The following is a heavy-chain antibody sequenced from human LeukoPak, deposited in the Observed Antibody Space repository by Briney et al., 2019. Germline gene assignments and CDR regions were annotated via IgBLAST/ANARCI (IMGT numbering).Heavy chain of an antibody. CDR1: GFTFSSYG. CDR2: ISYDGSNK. V-gene: IGHV3-30*18. J-gene: IGHJ4*02. D-gene: IGHD3-3*01. CDR3: AKDPGKFWSGHDY. Sequence: GGSLRLSCAASGFTFSSYGMHWVRQAPGKGLEWVAVISYDGSNKYYADSVKGRFTISRDSSKNTLYLQMNSLRGEDTAVYYCAKDPGKFWSGHDYWGQGALVTVSS.